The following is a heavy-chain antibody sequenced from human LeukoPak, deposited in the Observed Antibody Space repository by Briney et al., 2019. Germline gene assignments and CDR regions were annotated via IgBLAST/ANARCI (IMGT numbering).Heavy chain of an antibody. CDR3: ARGRRDGYNWRPAFDI. J-gene: IGHJ3*02. CDR2: IYYSGST. V-gene: IGHV4-59*08. D-gene: IGHD5-12*01. Sequence: PSETLSLTCTVSGGSISSYYWSWIRQPPGKGLEWIGYIYYSGSTNYNPSLKSRVTISVDTSKNQFSLKLSSVTAADTAVYYCARGRRDGYNWRPAFDIWGQGTMVTVSS. CDR1: GGSISSYY.